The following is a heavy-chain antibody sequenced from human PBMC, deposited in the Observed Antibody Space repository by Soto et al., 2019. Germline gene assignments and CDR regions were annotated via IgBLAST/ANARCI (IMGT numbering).Heavy chain of an antibody. V-gene: IGHV3-66*01. CDR1: GFTVSSNY. CDR3: ARDGYDYIWGSYRYVDY. D-gene: IGHD3-16*02. CDR2: IYSGGST. J-gene: IGHJ4*02. Sequence: PGGSLRLSCAASGFTVSSNYMSWVRQAPGKGLEWVSVIYSGGSTYYADSVKGRFTISRDNSKNTLYLQMNSLRAEDTAVYYCARDGYDYIWGSYRYVDYWGQGTLVTVSS.